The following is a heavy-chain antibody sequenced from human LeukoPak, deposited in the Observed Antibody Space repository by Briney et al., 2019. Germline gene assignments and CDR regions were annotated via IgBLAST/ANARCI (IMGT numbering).Heavy chain of an antibody. V-gene: IGHV1-69*05. D-gene: IGHD6-19*01. CDR3: ARDQYSSGWNVDAFDX. CDR1: GGTFSSYA. Sequence: ASVKVSCKASGGTFSSYAVSWVRQAPGQGLEWMGRIIPIFGTANYAQKFQGRVTITTDESTSTVYMELSSLRSEDTAVYYCARDQYSSGWNVDAFDXXGQGTMXXVS. J-gene: IGHJ3*02. CDR2: IIPIFGTA.